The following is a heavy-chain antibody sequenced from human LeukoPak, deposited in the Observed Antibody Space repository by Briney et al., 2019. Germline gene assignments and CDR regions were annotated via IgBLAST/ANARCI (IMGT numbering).Heavy chain of an antibody. CDR3: ARRSLIAVAVPAGWFDP. CDR2: IYTSGST. V-gene: IGHV4-61*02. Sequence: PSETLSLTCTVSGGSINSGSYYWSWIRQPAGKGLEWIGRIYTSGSTNYNPSLKSRVTISVDTSKNQFSLKLSSVTAADTAVYYCARRSLIAVAVPAGWFDPWGQGTLVTVSS. J-gene: IGHJ5*02. D-gene: IGHD6-19*01. CDR1: GGSINSGSYY.